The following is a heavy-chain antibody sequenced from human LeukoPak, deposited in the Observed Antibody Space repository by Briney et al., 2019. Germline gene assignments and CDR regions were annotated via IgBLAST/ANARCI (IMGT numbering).Heavy chain of an antibody. CDR2: IRYDGSNK. D-gene: IGHD3-10*01. CDR1: GFNFNMYA. V-gene: IGHV3-30*02. J-gene: IGHJ4*02. CDR3: AKDLGSWFGELLSPFDY. Sequence: GGSLRLSCVASGFNFNMYAIHWVRQAPGKGLEWVAFIRYDGSNKYYADSVKGRFTISRDNSKNTLYLQMNSLRAEDTAVYYCAKDLGSWFGELLSPFDYWGQGTLVTVSS.